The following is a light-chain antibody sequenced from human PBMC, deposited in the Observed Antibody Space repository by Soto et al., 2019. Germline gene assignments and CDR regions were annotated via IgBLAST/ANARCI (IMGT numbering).Light chain of an antibody. J-gene: IGLJ1*01. V-gene: IGLV2-14*01. CDR1: SSDVGGYNY. CDR2: EVS. Sequence: QSALTQPASVSGSPGQSITISCTGTSSDVGGYNYVSWYQQHPGKAPKLMIYEVSNRPSGVSTRFSGSKSGNTASLTISGLQAEDEADDYCSSYTSSSTYVFGTGTKLTVL. CDR3: SSYTSSSTYV.